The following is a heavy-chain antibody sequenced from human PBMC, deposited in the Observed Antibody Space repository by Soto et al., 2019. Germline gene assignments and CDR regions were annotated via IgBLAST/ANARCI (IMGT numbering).Heavy chain of an antibody. CDR3: ARVPGP. Sequence: QLQLRDSGSGLVKPSQTLSLTCAVSGGSISSGGYSWSWIRQPPGKGLEWIGYSYHSGSTYYNPSLKSRVTISVDRSKNQFSLKRSSVTAADTAVYYCARVPGPWGQGTLVTVSS. D-gene: IGHD7-27*01. J-gene: IGHJ5*02. CDR1: GGSISSGGYS. V-gene: IGHV4-30-2*01. CDR2: SYHSGST.